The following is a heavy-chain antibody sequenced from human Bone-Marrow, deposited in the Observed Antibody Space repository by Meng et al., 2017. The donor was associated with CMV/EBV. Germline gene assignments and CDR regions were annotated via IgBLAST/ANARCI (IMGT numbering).Heavy chain of an antibody. D-gene: IGHD1-1*01. J-gene: IGHJ3*02. CDR3: ARAEPGTTLDAFDI. Sequence: LSLTCAASGFTFSSYSMNWVRQAPGKGLEWVSSISSSSSYIYYADSVKGRFTISRDNAKNSLYLQMNSLRAEDTAVYYCARAEPGTTLDAFDIWGQGTMVTVSS. V-gene: IGHV3-21*01. CDR2: ISSSSSYI. CDR1: GFTFSSYS.